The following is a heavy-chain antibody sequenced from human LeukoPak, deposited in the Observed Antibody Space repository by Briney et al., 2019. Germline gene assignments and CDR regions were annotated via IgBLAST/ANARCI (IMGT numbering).Heavy chain of an antibody. CDR1: GFTFSSYS. D-gene: IGHD1-14*01. CDR3: ARDLKTGYFDL. CDR2: ISSSSSYI. V-gene: IGHV3-21*01. J-gene: IGHJ2*01. Sequence: GGPLRLSCAASGFTFSSYSMNWVRQAPGKGLEWVSSISSSSSYIYYADSVKGRFTISRDNAKNSLYLQMNSLRAGDTAVYYCARDLKTGYFDLWGRGTLVTVSS.